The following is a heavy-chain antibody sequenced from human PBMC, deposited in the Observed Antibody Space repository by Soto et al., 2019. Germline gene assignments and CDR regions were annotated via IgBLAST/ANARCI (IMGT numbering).Heavy chain of an antibody. J-gene: IGHJ4*02. CDR2: ISSSSSYI. D-gene: IGHD3-22*01. Sequence: PGGSLRLSCAASGFTFSSYSMNWVRQAPGKGLEWVSSISSSSSYIYYADSVKGRFTISRDNAKNSLYLQMNSLRAEDTAVYYCARGLTYYYDSSGYPTHDYWGQGTLVTVSS. V-gene: IGHV3-21*01. CDR1: GFTFSSYS. CDR3: ARGLTYYYDSSGYPTHDY.